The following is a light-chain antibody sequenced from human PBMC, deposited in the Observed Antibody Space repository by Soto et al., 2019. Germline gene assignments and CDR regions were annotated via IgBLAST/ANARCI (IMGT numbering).Light chain of an antibody. Sequence: EIVMTQSPATLSVSPWERATLSCRASQSVSSNLAWYQQKPGQAPRLLIYGASNRATGIPARFSGSGSGTDFTLTISSLEPEDFAVYYCQQRSNWPPSITFGQGTRLEIK. CDR1: QSVSSN. CDR3: QQRSNWPPSIT. V-gene: IGKV3-11*01. J-gene: IGKJ5*01. CDR2: GAS.